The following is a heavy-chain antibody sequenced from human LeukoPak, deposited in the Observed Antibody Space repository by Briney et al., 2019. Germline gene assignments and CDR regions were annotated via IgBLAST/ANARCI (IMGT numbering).Heavy chain of an antibody. CDR1: GGSFSGYY. V-gene: IGHV4-34*01. CDR2: INHSGST. J-gene: IGHJ4*02. CDR3: ARAKTGFDC. Sequence: SETLSLTCAVYGGSFSGYYWSWIRQPPGKGLEWIGEINHSGSTNYNPSLKSRVTISVDTSKNQFSLKLSSVTAADTAVYYCARAKTGFDCWGQGTLVTVSS.